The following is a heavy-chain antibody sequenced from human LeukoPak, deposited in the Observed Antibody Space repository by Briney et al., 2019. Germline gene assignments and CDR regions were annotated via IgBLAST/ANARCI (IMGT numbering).Heavy chain of an antibody. Sequence: PSETLSLTRTVSGGSLSSRSYYWGWIRQPPGKGLEGIGSIYYSGSNYYTPPLKRRVTISVDTSKNQFSLKLSSVTAADTAVYYCARLIAPAGGGAPDYWGQGTLVTVSS. CDR3: ARLIAPAGGGAPDY. J-gene: IGHJ4*02. V-gene: IGHV4-39*01. CDR2: IYYSGSN. CDR1: GGSLSSRSYY. D-gene: IGHD6-13*01.